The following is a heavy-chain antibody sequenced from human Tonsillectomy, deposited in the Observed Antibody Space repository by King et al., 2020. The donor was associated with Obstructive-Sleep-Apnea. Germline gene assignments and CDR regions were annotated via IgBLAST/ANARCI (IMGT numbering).Heavy chain of an antibody. CDR1: GFTFSSYA. CDR2: TSYDGSNK. Sequence: VQLVESGGGVVQPGRSLRLSCAASGFTFSSYAMHWVRQAPGKGLEWVAVTSYDGSNKYYADSVKGRFTISRDNSKNTLYLQMNSLRAEDTAVYYCAPMTTVNYYFYYGMDVWGQGTTVTVSS. D-gene: IGHD4-17*01. J-gene: IGHJ6*02. CDR3: APMTTVNYYFYYGMDV. V-gene: IGHV3-30*04.